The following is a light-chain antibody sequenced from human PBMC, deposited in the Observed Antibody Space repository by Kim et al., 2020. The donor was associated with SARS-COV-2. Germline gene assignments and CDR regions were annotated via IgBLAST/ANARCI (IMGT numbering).Light chain of an antibody. J-gene: IGLJ1*01. CDR1: ALPKQF. Sequence: PGQTARITCSGDALPKQFAYWYQQKAGLAPVLVIYKDTERPLGIPERFSGTSSGTTVTLTISGVQAEDEADYYCQSADSSGTYRVFGTGTKVTVL. CDR3: QSADSSGTYRV. CDR2: KDT. V-gene: IGLV3-25*03.